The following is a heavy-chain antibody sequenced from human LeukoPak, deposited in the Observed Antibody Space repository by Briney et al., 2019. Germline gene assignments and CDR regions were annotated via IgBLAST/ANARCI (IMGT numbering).Heavy chain of an antibody. CDR1: GFTFSSYS. V-gene: IGHV3-30*18. D-gene: IGHD2-15*01. Sequence: PGGSLRLSCAASGFTFSSYSMNWVRQAPGRGLEWVAVISYDGSNTYYRDSVKGRFTISRDNSRNTVSLQMNSLRAEDTALYYCAKSNGYCSGGNCYQNYWGQGTLVTVSS. CDR2: ISYDGSNT. CDR3: AKSNGYCSGGNCYQNY. J-gene: IGHJ4*02.